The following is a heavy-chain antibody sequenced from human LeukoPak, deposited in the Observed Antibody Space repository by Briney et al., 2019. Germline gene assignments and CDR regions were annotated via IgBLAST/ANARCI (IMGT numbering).Heavy chain of an antibody. CDR3: ARGGLQTWYYYMDV. CDR1: GYTFTGYF. CDR2: INPNSGGT. Sequence: ASVKVSCKASGYTFTGYFMHWVRHGPGQGLEWMGLINPNSGGTNYAQQFQDRVTMTRDTSISTAYMELSRLRSDDTAVYYCARGGLQTWYYYMDVWGKGTTVTVSS. J-gene: IGHJ6*03. V-gene: IGHV1-2*02.